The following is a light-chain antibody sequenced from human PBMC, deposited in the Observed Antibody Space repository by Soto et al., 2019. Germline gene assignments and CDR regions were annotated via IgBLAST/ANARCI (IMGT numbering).Light chain of an antibody. Sequence: EIVMTQSPATVSVSPGERATLSCRASQSVSDKLAWYQQKPGQAPRLLIYHASARANGIPDRFRGSGSGTGFTLTISSLEPEDFAVYYCQQYSSSLWTFGQGTKVDIK. V-gene: IGKV3D-15*01. CDR1: QSVSDK. CDR3: QQYSSSLWT. CDR2: HAS. J-gene: IGKJ1*01.